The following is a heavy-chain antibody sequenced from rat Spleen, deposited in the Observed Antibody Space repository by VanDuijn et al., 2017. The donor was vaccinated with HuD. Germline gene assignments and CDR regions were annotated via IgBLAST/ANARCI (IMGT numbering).Heavy chain of an antibody. Sequence: EVQLQESGPGLVKPSQSLSLTCSVTGYSITSNYWGWIRKFPGNKMEWMGYISYSGSTSYNPSLKSRISITRDTSKNQFFLQLNSVTTEDTATYYCASIPYYFDYWGQGTLVTVSS. V-gene: IGHV3-1*01. CDR1: GYSITSNY. CDR2: ISYSGST. CDR3: ASIPYYFDY. D-gene: IGHD1-1*01. J-gene: IGHJ3*01.